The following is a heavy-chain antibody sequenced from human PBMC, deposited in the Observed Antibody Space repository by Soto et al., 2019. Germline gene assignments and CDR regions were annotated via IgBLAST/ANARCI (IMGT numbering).Heavy chain of an antibody. D-gene: IGHD2-2*01. Sequence: GGSLRLSCAASGFTFSSYAMHWVRQAPGKGLEWVAVISYDGSNKYYADSVKGRFTISRDNSKNTLYLQMNSLRAEDTAVYYCARGGVDIVVVPAAMTKMATTRTLPDYWGQGTLVTVSS. J-gene: IGHJ4*02. V-gene: IGHV3-30-3*01. CDR1: GFTFSSYA. CDR2: ISYDGSNK. CDR3: ARGGVDIVVVPAAMTKMATTRTLPDY.